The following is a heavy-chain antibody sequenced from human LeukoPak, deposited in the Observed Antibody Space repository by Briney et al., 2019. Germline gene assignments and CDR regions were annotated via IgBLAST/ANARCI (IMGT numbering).Heavy chain of an antibody. Sequence: ASVKVSCKASGYTFTSYYIHWVREAPGHGLEWMGYIHPNSGGTNYAQKFQGRVTMTRDISISTAYMELSSLGSDDAAFYYCARQGYGDFTLGADYWGQGTLATVSS. CDR2: IHPNSGGT. J-gene: IGHJ4*02. D-gene: IGHD4-17*01. V-gene: IGHV1-2*02. CDR3: ARQGYGDFTLGADY. CDR1: GYTFTSYY.